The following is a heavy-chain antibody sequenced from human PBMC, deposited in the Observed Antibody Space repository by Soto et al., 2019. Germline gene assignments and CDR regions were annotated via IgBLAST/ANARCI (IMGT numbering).Heavy chain of an antibody. CDR1: RFTFSSYA. J-gene: IGHJ4*02. Sequence: GGSLRLSCAASRFTFSSYAMYWVRQAPGKGLEWVSGISGSGSTTYFADSVKGRFTISRDNSKKTLSLQMYSLRAEDTAVYYCAKDLTTVATGYFDDWGQGTLVTVSS. D-gene: IGHD4-4*01. CDR3: AKDLTTVATGYFDD. CDR2: ISGSGSTT. V-gene: IGHV3-23*01.